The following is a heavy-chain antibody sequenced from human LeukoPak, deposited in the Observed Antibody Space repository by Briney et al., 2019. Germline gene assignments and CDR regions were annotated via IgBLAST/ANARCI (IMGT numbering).Heavy chain of an antibody. D-gene: IGHD3-10*01. CDR3: ARDPYDYGSGSYYKPSFDY. Sequence: ASVKVSCKASGYTFTNYGISWVRQAPGQGLEWMGWISAYNGNTNYAQKLQGRVTMTTDTSTSTAYMELRSLRSDDTAVYYCARDPYDYGSGSYYKPSFDYWGQGTLVTVSS. V-gene: IGHV1-18*01. CDR1: GYTFTNYG. CDR2: ISAYNGNT. J-gene: IGHJ4*02.